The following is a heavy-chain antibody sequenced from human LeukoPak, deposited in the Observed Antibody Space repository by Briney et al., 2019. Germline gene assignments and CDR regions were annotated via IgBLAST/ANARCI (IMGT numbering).Heavy chain of an antibody. V-gene: IGHV4-59*10. Sequence: SETLSLTCAVYGGSISSYYWSWIRQPAGKGLEWIGRIYTSGSTNYNPSLKSRVTMSVDTSKNQFSLKLSSVTAADTAVYYCASGVVTVTPLGYWGQGTLVTVSS. CDR3: ASGVVTVTPLGY. CDR1: GGSISSYY. J-gene: IGHJ4*02. D-gene: IGHD4-17*01. CDR2: IYTSGST.